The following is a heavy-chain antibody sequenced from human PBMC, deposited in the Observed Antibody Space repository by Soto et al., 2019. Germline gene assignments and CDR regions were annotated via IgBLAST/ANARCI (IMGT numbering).Heavy chain of an antibody. CDR1: GGSISSSNW. CDR3: ARDRGLLAVPGYDAFDI. Sequence: PSETLSLTCAVSGGSISSSNWWSWVRQPPGKGLEWIGEIYHSGSTNYNPSLKSRVTISVDKSKNQFSLKLSSVTAADTAVYYCARDRGLLAVPGYDAFDIWGQGTMVTVSS. J-gene: IGHJ3*02. D-gene: IGHD6-19*01. V-gene: IGHV4-4*02. CDR2: IYHSGST.